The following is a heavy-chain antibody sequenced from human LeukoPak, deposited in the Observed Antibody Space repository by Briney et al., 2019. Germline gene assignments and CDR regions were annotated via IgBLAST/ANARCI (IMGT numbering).Heavy chain of an antibody. J-gene: IGHJ5*02. V-gene: IGHV4-59*01. D-gene: IGHD4-23*01. Sequence: PSETLSLTCTVSGGSISSNYWSWIPQPPGKGLEWIAYIHYSGSTNYNPSLKSRVTISLDTSKNQFSLKVSSVTAADTAVYYCAKEGGHSGWFDPWGQGTLVTVSS. CDR3: AKEGGHSGWFDP. CDR1: GGSISSNY. CDR2: IHYSGST.